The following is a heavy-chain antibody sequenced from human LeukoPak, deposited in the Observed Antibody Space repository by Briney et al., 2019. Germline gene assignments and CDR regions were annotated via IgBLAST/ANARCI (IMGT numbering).Heavy chain of an antibody. J-gene: IGHJ4*02. V-gene: IGHV3-23*01. D-gene: IGHD6-19*01. CDR1: GVTFRNYA. Sequence: GGSLRLSCAASGVTFRNYAMSWVRQAPGKGLEWVAGISGSGGSTYYVDSVKGRFTISRDNSKNALYLQMNSLRAEDTAVYYCAKKTIAVAGPFDYWGQGTLVTVSS. CDR3: AKKTIAVAGPFDY. CDR2: ISGSGGST.